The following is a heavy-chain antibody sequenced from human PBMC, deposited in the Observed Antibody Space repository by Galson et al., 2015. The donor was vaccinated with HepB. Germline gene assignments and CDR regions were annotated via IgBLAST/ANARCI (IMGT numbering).Heavy chain of an antibody. D-gene: IGHD6-13*01. V-gene: IGHV1-69*13. CDR3: ARVSSSSWYYYYYGMDV. J-gene: IGHJ6*02. Sequence: SVKVSCKASGGTFSSYAISWVRQAPGQGLEWMGGIIPIFGTANYAQKFQGRVTITADESTSTAYMELSSLRSEDTAGYYCARVSSSSWYYYYYGMDVWGQGTTVTVSS. CDR2: IIPIFGTA. CDR1: GGTFSSYA.